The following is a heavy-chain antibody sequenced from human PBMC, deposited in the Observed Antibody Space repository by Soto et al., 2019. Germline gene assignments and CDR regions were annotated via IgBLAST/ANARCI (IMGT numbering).Heavy chain of an antibody. J-gene: IGHJ4*02. V-gene: IGHV3-30-3*01. D-gene: IGHD3-9*01. CDR2: ISYDGSNK. CDR3: AREPRYYDILTGPPSYYFDY. Sequence: GWSLRLSCAASGFTFSSYAMHWVRQATGKGLEWVAVISYDGSNKYYADSVKGRFTISRDNSKNTLYLQMNSLSAEDTAVYYCAREPRYYDILTGPPSYYFDYWGQGTLVTVSS. CDR1: GFTFSSYA.